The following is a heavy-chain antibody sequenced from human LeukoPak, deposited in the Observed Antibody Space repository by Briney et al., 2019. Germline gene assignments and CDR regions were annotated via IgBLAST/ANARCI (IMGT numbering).Heavy chain of an antibody. Sequence: SETLSLTCTVSGGSISGYYWSWIRQPAGKGLEWIGRIYTSGSTNYNPSLKSRVTMSVDTSKNQFSLKLSSVTAADTAVYYCARDRYGGNSGEFDYWGQGTLVTVSS. D-gene: IGHD4-23*01. CDR2: IYTSGST. CDR1: GGSISGYY. V-gene: IGHV4-4*07. CDR3: ARDRYGGNSGEFDY. J-gene: IGHJ4*02.